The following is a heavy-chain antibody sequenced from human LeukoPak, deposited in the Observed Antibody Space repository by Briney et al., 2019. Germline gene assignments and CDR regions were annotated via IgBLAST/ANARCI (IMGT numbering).Heavy chain of an antibody. CDR1: GGSFSGYY. Sequence: ASETLSLTRAVYGGSFSGYYWSWIRQPPGKGLEWIGEINHSGSTNYNPSLKSRVTISVDTSKNQFSLKLSSVTAADTAVYYCARESSSSSYGGLIDYWGQGTLVTVSS. D-gene: IGHD6-13*01. CDR2: INHSGST. CDR3: ARESSSSSYGGLIDY. J-gene: IGHJ4*02. V-gene: IGHV4-34*01.